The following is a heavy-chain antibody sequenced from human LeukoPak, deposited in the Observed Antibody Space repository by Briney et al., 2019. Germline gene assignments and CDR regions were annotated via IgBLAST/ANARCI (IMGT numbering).Heavy chain of an antibody. CDR3: ARGQIAVAGIDY. V-gene: IGHV1-2*04. CDR2: INPNSGGT. CDR1: GYTFTGYY. J-gene: IGHJ4*02. D-gene: IGHD6-19*01. Sequence: ASVKVSCKASGYTFTGYYMHWVRQAPGQGLEWMGWINPNSGGTNYAQKFQGWVTMTRDTSISTAYMELSRLRSDDTAVYYCARGQIAVAGIDYWGQGTLVTVSS.